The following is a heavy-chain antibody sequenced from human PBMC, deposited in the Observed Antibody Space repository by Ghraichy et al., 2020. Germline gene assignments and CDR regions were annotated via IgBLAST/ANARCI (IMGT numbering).Heavy chain of an antibody. Sequence: ESLNISCTVSGGSISSSSYYWGWIRQPPGKGLEWIGSIYYSGSTYYNPSLKSRVTISVDTSKNQFSLKLSSVTAADTAVYYCARTQYSSSWKTPFDYWGQGTLVTVSS. CDR1: GGSISSSSYY. J-gene: IGHJ4*02. CDR2: IYYSGST. V-gene: IGHV4-39*01. D-gene: IGHD6-13*01. CDR3: ARTQYSSSWKTPFDY.